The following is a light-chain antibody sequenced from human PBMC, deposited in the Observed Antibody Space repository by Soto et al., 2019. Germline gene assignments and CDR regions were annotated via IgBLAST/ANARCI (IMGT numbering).Light chain of an antibody. V-gene: IGLV2-23*01. J-gene: IGLJ1*01. CDR2: EGS. CDR1: SSDVGSYNL. Sequence: QSVLTQPASVSGSPGQSIAISCTGTSSDVGSYNLVSWYQQHPGKAPKLMIYEGSKRPSGISNRFSGSKSCNTSSLIISGLQAEDEADYYCCSYAGSSTFYVFGSGTKVTV. CDR3: CSYAGSSTFYV.